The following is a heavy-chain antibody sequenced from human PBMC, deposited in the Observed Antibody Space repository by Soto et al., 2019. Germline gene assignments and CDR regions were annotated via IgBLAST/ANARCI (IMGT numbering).Heavy chain of an antibody. CDR3: ARDTTYSTSSTWLDP. J-gene: IGHJ5*02. Sequence: SVKVSSKPSGATLISYASSGVRQPPGKGIEWMGGIIRISGTANYAQRCQGRITITADESTSTAYRKLRSQRSEETAVDYCARDTTYSTSSTWLDPWGQGTLVTVSS. D-gene: IGHD6-6*01. CDR1: GATLISYA. V-gene: IGHV1-69*13. CDR2: IIRISGTA.